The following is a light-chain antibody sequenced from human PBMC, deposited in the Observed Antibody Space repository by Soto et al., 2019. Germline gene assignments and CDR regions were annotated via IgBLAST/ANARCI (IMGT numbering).Light chain of an antibody. CDR2: AHI. J-gene: IGLJ1*01. Sequence: QSVLTQPPSASGTPGQRVTISCSGSSSNIGTNLVNWYQQLPGTAPKLLIYAHIQRPSGVPDRFSGSTSGNTASLTVSGLQAEDEGDYYCSSYTATRTYVFGTGTKVTVL. V-gene: IGLV1-44*01. CDR1: SSNIGTNL. CDR3: SSYTATRTYV.